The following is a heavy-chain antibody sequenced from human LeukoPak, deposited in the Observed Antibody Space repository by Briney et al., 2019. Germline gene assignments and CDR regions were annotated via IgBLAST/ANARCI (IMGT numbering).Heavy chain of an antibody. Sequence: GGSLRLSCAASGITFSGSGMSWVRQAPGKGLEWVSTISGSGSNTHYADSVKGRFTISRDNYKDTLYLQMNSLRAEDTAMYYCAKDSAYYYDSSGYYYDWGQGTLVTVSS. CDR1: GITFSGSG. CDR3: AKDSAYYYDSSGYYYD. J-gene: IGHJ4*02. V-gene: IGHV3-23*01. CDR2: ISGSGSNT. D-gene: IGHD3-22*01.